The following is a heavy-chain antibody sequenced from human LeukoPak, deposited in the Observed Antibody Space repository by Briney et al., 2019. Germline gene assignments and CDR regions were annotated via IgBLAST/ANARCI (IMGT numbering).Heavy chain of an antibody. CDR1: GGSISSSSYY. CDR3: ARVDYYGSGGPNY. D-gene: IGHD3-10*01. J-gene: IGHJ4*02. V-gene: IGHV4-39*07. CDR2: IYYSGST. Sequence: SETLSLTCTVSGGSISSSSYYWGWIRQPPGKGLEWIGSIYYSGSTYYNPSLKSRVTISVDTSKNQFSLKLSSVTAADTAVYYCARVDYYGSGGPNYWGQGTLVTVSS.